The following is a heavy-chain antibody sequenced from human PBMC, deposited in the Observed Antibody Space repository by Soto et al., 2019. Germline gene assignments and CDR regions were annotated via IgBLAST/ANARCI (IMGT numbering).Heavy chain of an antibody. J-gene: IGHJ6*04. CDR3: ARGWVVPDV. CDR1: GFTLSGRS. Sequence: EVQLVESGGGLVQPGGSLRLSCAASGFTLSGRSMHWVRQAPGKGLVWVSGIDNAGTDSTYADSVKGRFTSSRDNAKNMLYLQMNSLRAEDTAVYYCARGWVVPDVWGKGTTVTVSS. CDR2: IDNAGTDS. D-gene: IGHD3-16*02. V-gene: IGHV3-74*01.